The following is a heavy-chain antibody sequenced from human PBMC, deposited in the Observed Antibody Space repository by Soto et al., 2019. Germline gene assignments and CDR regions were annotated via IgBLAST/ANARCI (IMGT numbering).Heavy chain of an antibody. CDR2: INPNSGGT. CDR1: GYTFTGYY. J-gene: IGHJ6*02. D-gene: IGHD1-1*01. Sequence: ASVKVSCKASGYTFTGYYMHWVRQAPGQGLEWMGRINPNSGGTNYAQKFQGWVTMTRDTSISTAYMELSRLRSDDTAVYYCARGKLEPYYYYGMDVWGQGTTVTVSS. CDR3: ARGKLEPYYYYGMDV. V-gene: IGHV1-2*04.